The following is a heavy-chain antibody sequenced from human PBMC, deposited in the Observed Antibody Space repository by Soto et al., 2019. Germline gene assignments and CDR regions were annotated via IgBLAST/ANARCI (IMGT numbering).Heavy chain of an antibody. CDR3: AKQSSSWMYYFDY. J-gene: IGHJ4*02. V-gene: IGHV3-23*01. Sequence: EVQLLESGGGLVQPGGSLRLSCAASGFTFSSYAMSWVRQAPGKGLEWVSAISGSGGSTYYADSVKGRFTISRDNSKKTLYLQMNSLRAEDTAVYYCAKQSSSWMYYFDYWGQGTLVTVSS. CDR1: GFTFSSYA. CDR2: ISGSGGST. D-gene: IGHD6-13*01.